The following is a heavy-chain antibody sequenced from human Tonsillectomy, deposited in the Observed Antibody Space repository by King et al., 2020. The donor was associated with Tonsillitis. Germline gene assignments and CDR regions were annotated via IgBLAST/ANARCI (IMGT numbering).Heavy chain of an antibody. CDR3: ANPLVGAFDI. CDR1: GFTFSSYA. Sequence: VQLVESGGGLVQPGGSLRLSCAASGFTFSSYAMSWVRQAPGKGLEWGSVIYSGGSSTYYADSVKGRFTISRDNSKNTLYLQMNSLRAEDTAVYYCANPLVGAFDIWGQGTMVTVSS. V-gene: IGHV3-23*03. D-gene: IGHD2-15*01. CDR2: IYSGGSST. J-gene: IGHJ3*02.